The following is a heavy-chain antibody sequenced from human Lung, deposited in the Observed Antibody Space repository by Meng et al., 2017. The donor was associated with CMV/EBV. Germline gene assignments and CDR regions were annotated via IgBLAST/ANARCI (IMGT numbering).Heavy chain of an antibody. CDR1: GGSISSSSYY. CDR3: ATPRAGYASAWSFDY. J-gene: IGHJ4*02. D-gene: IGHD6-19*01. CDR2: LYQSGST. Sequence: SETLSLXCSVSGGSISSSSYYWGWIRQPPGKGLDWIGSLYQSGSTFYNPSLKSRVTISVDTSKNHFSLKLSSVTAADTAVYYCATPRAGYASAWSFDYWGQGALVTVSS. V-gene: IGHV4-39*07.